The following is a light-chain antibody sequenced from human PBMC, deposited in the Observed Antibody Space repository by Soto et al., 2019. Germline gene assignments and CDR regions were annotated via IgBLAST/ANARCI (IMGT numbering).Light chain of an antibody. CDR3: QQYNNWPLT. J-gene: IGKJ4*01. V-gene: IGKV3-15*01. CDR1: QSVRNN. CDR2: GAS. Sequence: EIVMTQSLATLSVPQVERDTVXFMASQSVRNNLAWYQQKPGQAPRLLIYGASTRATGIPARFSGSGYGTEFTLTISSLQSEDFAAYYCQQYNNWPLTFGGGTKVDI.